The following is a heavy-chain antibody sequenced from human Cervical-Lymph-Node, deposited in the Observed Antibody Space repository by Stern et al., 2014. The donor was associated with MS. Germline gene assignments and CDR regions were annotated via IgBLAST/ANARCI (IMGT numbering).Heavy chain of an antibody. V-gene: IGHV1-69*01. D-gene: IGHD5-12*01. Sequence: VQLVESGSEAKKPGSSVKVSCKVSGGTFSTDKISWVLQAPGQGLEWMGAIIPIFGTADYAQRFQDRVTIIADESTSEVHMELSSLRSEDTGVYYCARLGSGYDSSYLDFWGQGTLVTVSS. CDR1: GGTFSTDK. J-gene: IGHJ4*02. CDR3: ARLGSGYDSSYLDF. CDR2: IIPIFGTA.